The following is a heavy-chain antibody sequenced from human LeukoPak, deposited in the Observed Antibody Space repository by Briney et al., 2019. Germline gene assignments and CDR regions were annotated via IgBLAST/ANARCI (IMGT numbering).Heavy chain of an antibody. D-gene: IGHD3-22*01. CDR1: GFTFSSYS. Sequence: PGGSLRLSCAASGFTFSSYSMNWVRQAPGKGLEWVSYISSSSSTIYYADSVKGRFTISRDSAKNSLYLQMNSLRAEDTAVYYCARGAYYYEDWGQGTLVTVSS. V-gene: IGHV3-48*01. J-gene: IGHJ4*02. CDR2: ISSSSSTI. CDR3: ARGAYYYED.